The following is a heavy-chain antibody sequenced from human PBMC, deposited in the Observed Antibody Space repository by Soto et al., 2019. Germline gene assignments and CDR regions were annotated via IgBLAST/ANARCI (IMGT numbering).Heavy chain of an antibody. CDR3: AKDYGSGWYLSVFDY. Sequence: YSGYCWSSNRQPPGKGLEWVAVISYDGSNKYYADSVKGRFTISRDNSKNTLYLQMNSLRAEDTAVYYCAKDYGSGWYLSVFDYWGQGTLVTVSS. CDR1: YSGYC. J-gene: IGHJ4*02. V-gene: IGHV3-30*18. D-gene: IGHD6-19*01. CDR2: ISYDGSNK.